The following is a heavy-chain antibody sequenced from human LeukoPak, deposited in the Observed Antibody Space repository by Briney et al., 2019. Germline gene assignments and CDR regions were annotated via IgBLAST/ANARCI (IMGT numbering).Heavy chain of an antibody. D-gene: IGHD6-13*01. V-gene: IGHV4-4*07. Sequence: SETLSLTCTVSGGSISSYYWSWIRQPAGKGLEWIGRIYTSGSTNYNPSLKSRVTMSVDTSKNQFSLKLSSVTAADTAVYYCARHRQGGRQQLAFDYWGQGTLVTVSS. CDR3: ARHRQGGRQQLAFDY. CDR2: IYTSGST. CDR1: GGSISSYY. J-gene: IGHJ4*02.